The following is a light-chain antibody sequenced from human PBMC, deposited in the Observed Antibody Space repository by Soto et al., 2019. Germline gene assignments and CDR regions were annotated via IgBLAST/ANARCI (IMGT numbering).Light chain of an antibody. CDR2: LEVSGSY. CDR1: SGHSSYI. CDR3: ETWDNNILV. J-gene: IGLJ2*01. V-gene: IGLV4-60*02. Sequence: QPVLTQSSSASASLGSSVKLTCTLSSGHSSYIIAWHQQQPGKAPRYLMKLEVSGSYNKGSGVPDRFSGSSSGADRYLTXXXXXXXXXXXYYCETWDNNILVFGGGTKLTVL.